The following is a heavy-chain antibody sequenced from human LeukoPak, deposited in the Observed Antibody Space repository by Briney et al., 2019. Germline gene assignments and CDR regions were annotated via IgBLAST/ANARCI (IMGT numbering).Heavy chain of an antibody. CDR3: ARGQQYYYGSGSSLDY. J-gene: IGHJ4*02. Sequence: GGSLRLSCAASGFTFSSYAMHWVRQAPGKGLEWVAVISYDGSNKYYADSVKGRFTISRDNSKNTLYLQMGSLRAEDMAVYYCARGQQYYYGSGSSLDYWGQGTLVTVSS. D-gene: IGHD3-10*01. V-gene: IGHV3-30*14. CDR1: GFTFSSYA. CDR2: ISYDGSNK.